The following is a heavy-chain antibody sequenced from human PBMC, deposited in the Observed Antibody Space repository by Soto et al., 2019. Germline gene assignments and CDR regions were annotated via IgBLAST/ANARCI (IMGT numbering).Heavy chain of an antibody. Sequence: SRVTISVDTSKNQFSLKLSSVTAADTAVYYCAREGVTMVRGIIITDWFDPWGQGTLVTVSS. CDR3: AREGVTMVRGIIITDWFDP. D-gene: IGHD3-10*01. V-gene: IGHV4-34*01. J-gene: IGHJ5*02.